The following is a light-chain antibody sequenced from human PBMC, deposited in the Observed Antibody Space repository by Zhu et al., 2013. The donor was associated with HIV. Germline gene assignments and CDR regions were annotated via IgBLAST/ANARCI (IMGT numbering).Light chain of an antibody. Sequence: EIVLTQSPVTLSLSPGERATLSCRASQSVGSFLAWYQQIPGQAPRLLISGTSNRATGIPDRFSGSGSGTDFTLTISGVEPEDFAKYYCQQYDTSTPMYTFGQGTNLEIK. J-gene: IGKJ2*01. CDR1: QSVGSF. CDR3: QQYDTSTPMYT. CDR2: GTS. V-gene: IGKV3-20*01.